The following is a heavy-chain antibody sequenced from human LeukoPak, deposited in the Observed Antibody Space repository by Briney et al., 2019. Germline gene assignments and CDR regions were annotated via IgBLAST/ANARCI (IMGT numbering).Heavy chain of an antibody. D-gene: IGHD2-2*01. CDR3: ARLVVVPAAYYYYYGMDV. CDR1: GYTFTSYD. J-gene: IGHJ6*02. V-gene: IGHV1-8*01. CDR2: MNPNSGNT. Sequence: ASVKVSCKASGYTFTSYDINWVRQATGQGLEWMGWMNPNSGNTGYAQKFQGRVTMTRNTSISTAYMELSSLRSEDTAAYYCARLVVVPAAYYYYYGMDVWGQGTTVTVS.